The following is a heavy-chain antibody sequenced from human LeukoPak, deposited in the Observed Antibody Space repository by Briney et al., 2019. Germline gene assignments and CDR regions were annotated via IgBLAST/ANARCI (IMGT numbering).Heavy chain of an antibody. J-gene: IGHJ4*02. CDR1: GYIFTDFY. CDR3: ARGRFGDYDLYYFDY. V-gene: IGHV1-2*06. D-gene: IGHD4-17*01. CDR2: VNPNSGGT. Sequence: ASVKVSCKASGYIFTDFYIHWVRQAPGQGLEWMGRVNPNSGGTNYAQKFQGRLTMTRDTSMNTIYMELSRLISADTAVYYCARGRFGDYDLYYFDYWGQGTLVTVSS.